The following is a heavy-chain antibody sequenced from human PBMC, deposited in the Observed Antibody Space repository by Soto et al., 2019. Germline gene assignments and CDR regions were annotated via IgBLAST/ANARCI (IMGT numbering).Heavy chain of an antibody. J-gene: IGHJ4*02. CDR2: IVVGSGNT. D-gene: IGHD3-3*01. V-gene: IGHV1-58*01. Sequence: SVKVSCKASGFTFTSSAVQWVRQARGQRLEWIGWIVVGSGNTNYAQKFQERVTITRDMSTSTAYMEMSSLRAEDTAVYYCAKGSSSHRPYYFDYWGLGTLVTVSS. CDR3: AKGSSSHRPYYFDY. CDR1: GFTFTSSA.